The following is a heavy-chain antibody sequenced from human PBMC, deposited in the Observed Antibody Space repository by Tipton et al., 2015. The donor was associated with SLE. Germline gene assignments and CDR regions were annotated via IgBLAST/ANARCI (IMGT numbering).Heavy chain of an antibody. V-gene: IGHV3-43D*04. D-gene: IGHD6-19*01. CDR3: AKDPYSSGWAYFDY. CDR2: ISWDGGST. CDR1: GFTFDDYA. J-gene: IGHJ4*02. Sequence: GSLRLSCAASGFTFDDYAMHWVRQAPGKGLEWVSLISWDGGSTYYADSVKGRFTISRDNSKNSLYLQMNSLRAEDTTLYYCAKDPYSSGWAYFDYWGQGTLVTVSS.